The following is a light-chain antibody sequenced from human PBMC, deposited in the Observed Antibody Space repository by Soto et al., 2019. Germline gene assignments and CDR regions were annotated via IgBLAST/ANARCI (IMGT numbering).Light chain of an antibody. J-gene: IGKJ1*01. CDR2: AAS. CDR1: QSISSY. Sequence: DSQMTQSQSSLSASVGDRVTITCRASQSISSYLDWYQQKPGKAPKLLIYAASSLQSGVPSRFSGSGSGTDFTLTISSLQPEDFATYYCQQSYSTPPTFGQGTKV. V-gene: IGKV1-39*01. CDR3: QQSYSTPPT.